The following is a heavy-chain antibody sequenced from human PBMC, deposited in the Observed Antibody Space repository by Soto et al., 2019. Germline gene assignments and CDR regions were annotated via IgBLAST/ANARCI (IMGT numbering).Heavy chain of an antibody. Sequence: SETLSLTCTVSGGAISTYYWTWIRQPAGKGLEWIGRIYSSGSTKYNPSLQSRVTMSLDTSNNQFSLRMTSVTAADTAVYYCARGQRFSEWFDPWGQGPLVTVSS. CDR3: ARGQRFSEWFDP. D-gene: IGHD3-3*01. CDR2: IYSSGST. V-gene: IGHV4-4*07. CDR1: GGAISTYY. J-gene: IGHJ5*02.